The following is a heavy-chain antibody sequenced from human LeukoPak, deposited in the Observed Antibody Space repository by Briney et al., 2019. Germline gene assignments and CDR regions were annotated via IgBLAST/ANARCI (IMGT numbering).Heavy chain of an antibody. CDR1: GFTFSSYA. Sequence: GGSLRLSCAASGFTFSSYAMSWVRRAPGKGLEWVSAISGSGGSTYYADSVKRRFTISRDNSKNTLYLQMNSLRAEDTAVYYCAKDREWELLGAFDIWGQGTMVTVSS. J-gene: IGHJ3*02. CDR2: ISGSGGST. V-gene: IGHV3-23*01. CDR3: AKDREWELLGAFDI. D-gene: IGHD1-26*01.